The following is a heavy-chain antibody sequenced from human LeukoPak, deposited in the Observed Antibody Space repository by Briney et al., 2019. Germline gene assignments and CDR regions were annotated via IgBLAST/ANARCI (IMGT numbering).Heavy chain of an antibody. D-gene: IGHD6-13*01. CDR2: ISGDASVS. CDR1: GFTFRFYA. J-gene: IGHJ3*02. CDR3: AKAYSSSLYGDAFHI. V-gene: IGHV3-23*01. Sequence: GGSLRLSCAGSGFTFRFYAMTWVRQAPGKGLEWVSGISGDASVSKNADSVKGRFKTSRDNSKNTLYLQLNSLRVEDTAIYYCAKAYSSSLYGDAFHIWGQGTMVTVSP.